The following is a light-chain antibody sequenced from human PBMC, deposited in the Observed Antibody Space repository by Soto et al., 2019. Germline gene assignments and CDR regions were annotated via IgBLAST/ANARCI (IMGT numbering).Light chain of an antibody. CDR3: CSYAGSSTFE. CDR2: EGS. J-gene: IGLJ2*01. CDR1: SSDVGSYNL. Sequence: QSVLTQPASVSGSPGQSITISCTGTSSDVGSYNLVSWYQQHPGKAPKLMIYEGSKRPAVVSNRFSGSKSGNTASLTIAGLQAEDEADYYCCSYAGSSTFEFGGGTKLTVL. V-gene: IGLV2-23*03.